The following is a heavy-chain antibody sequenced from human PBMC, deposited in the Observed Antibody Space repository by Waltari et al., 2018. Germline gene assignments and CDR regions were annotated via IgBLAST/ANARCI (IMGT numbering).Heavy chain of an antibody. Sequence: MHWVRQPPGNGLEWVSLISGYSYSTYYADSVKGRFTISRDNSKNSLYLQMSSLRTEDTALYYCAKDMIGGNEEFDYWGQGTLVTVSS. D-gene: IGHD1-1*01. V-gene: IGHV3-43*02. CDR3: AKDMIGGNEEFDY. J-gene: IGHJ4*02. CDR2: ISGYSYST.